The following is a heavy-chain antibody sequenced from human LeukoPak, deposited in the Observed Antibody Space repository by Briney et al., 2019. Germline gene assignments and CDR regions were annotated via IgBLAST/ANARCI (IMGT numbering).Heavy chain of an antibody. J-gene: IGHJ4*02. V-gene: IGHV3-15*01. CDR1: GFTFSSYA. CDR3: TIYCITTSCYENFDC. Sequence: GGSLRLSCAASGFTFSSYAMSWVRQAPGKGLEWVGRIRSNTDGGTTDYAAPVKGRFTLSRDDSENTLYLQMNSLKTEDTAVYYCTIYCITTSCYENFDCWGQGTLVTVSS. CDR2: IRSNTDGGTT. D-gene: IGHD2-2*01.